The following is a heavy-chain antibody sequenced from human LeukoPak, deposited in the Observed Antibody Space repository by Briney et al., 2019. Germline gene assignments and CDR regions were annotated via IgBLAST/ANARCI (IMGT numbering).Heavy chain of an antibody. J-gene: IGHJ4*02. Sequence: SQTLSLTCVISGESVSGSSVAWSWIRQSPARGLEWLGRAYYRSKWILDYDVSVKSRITISPDTSKNQVSLQLNSVTPEDTAVYYCVRQERPDFDYWGQGTLVTVSA. CDR1: GESVSGSSVA. CDR3: VRQERPDFDY. CDR2: AYYRSKWIL. D-gene: IGHD5-24*01. V-gene: IGHV6-1*01.